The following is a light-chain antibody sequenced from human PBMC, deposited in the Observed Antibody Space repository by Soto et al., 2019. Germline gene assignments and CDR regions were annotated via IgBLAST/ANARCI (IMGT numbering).Light chain of an antibody. V-gene: IGLV2-11*01. J-gene: IGLJ1*01. Sequence: QSALTQPRSVSGSPGQSVTISCTGTSSDVGGYNYVSWYQQHPGKAPKLMIYDVSKRPSGVPDRFSGSKSGNTASLTISGLQSDDEADYYCCSYAGSYTIDVFGTGTKLTVL. CDR3: CSYAGSYTIDV. CDR2: DVS. CDR1: SSDVGGYNY.